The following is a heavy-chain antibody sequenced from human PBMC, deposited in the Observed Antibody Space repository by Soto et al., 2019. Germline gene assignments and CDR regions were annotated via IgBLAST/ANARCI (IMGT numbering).Heavy chain of an antibody. CDR2: INSDGSST. D-gene: IGHD3-3*01. J-gene: IGHJ4*02. Sequence: EVQLVESGGGLVQPGGSLRLSCAASGFTFSSYWMHWVRQAPGKGLVWVSRINSDGSSTSYADSVKGRFTISRDNAKNTLYLPMNSLRAEDTAVYYCARGGPSYYDFTIDYWGQGTLVTVSS. CDR1: GFTFSSYW. CDR3: ARGGPSYYDFTIDY. V-gene: IGHV3-74*01.